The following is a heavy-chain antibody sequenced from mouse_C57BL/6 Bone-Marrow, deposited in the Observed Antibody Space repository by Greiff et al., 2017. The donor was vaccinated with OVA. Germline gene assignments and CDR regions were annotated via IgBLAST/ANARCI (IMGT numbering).Heavy chain of an antibody. Sequence: QVQLQQPGAELVRPGSSVKLSCKASGYTFTSYWMGWVKQRPGQGLEWIGNIYPSDSETHYNQKFKDKATLTVDKSSSTAYMQLSSLTSEDSAVYYCARNGGGYSEGDYWGQGTSVTVSS. D-gene: IGHD3-2*02. CDR3: ARNGGGYSEGDY. J-gene: IGHJ4*01. CDR1: GYTFTSYW. V-gene: IGHV1-61*01. CDR2: IYPSDSET.